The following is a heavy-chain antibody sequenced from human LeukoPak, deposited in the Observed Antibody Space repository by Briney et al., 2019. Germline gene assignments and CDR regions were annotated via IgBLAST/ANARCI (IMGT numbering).Heavy chain of an antibody. J-gene: IGHJ5*02. D-gene: IGHD2-15*01. CDR3: ARDPRYCSGGSCYNFRFDP. Sequence: ASVKVSCKASGYTFTSYYMHWVRQAPGQGLEWMGIINPSGGSTSYAQKFQGRVTMTRDTSTRTVYMELSSLRSEDTAVYYCARDPRYCSGGSCYNFRFDPWGQGTLVTVSS. CDR2: INPSGGST. V-gene: IGHV1-46*01. CDR1: GYTFTSYY.